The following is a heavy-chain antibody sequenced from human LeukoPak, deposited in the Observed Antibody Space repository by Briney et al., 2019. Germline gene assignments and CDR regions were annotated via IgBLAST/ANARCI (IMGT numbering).Heavy chain of an antibody. J-gene: IGHJ5*02. CDR3: ASGREYCSGGSCYNWFDP. Sequence: GESLKISCKGSGYTFINYWIAWVRQMPGKGLEWMGIIYPSDSDTRYSPSFQGQVTISADKSISTAYLQWSSLKASDTAMYYCASGREYCSGGSCYNWFDPWGQGTLVTVSS. CDR2: IYPSDSDT. CDR1: GYTFINYW. V-gene: IGHV5-51*01. D-gene: IGHD2-15*01.